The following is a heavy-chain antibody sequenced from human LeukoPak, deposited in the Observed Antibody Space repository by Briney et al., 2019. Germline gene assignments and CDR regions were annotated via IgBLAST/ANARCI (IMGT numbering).Heavy chain of an antibody. CDR2: IYHSGST. Sequence: PSETLSLTCAVSGGSISSSNWWSWVRQPPGKGLEWIGEIYHSGSTNYNPSLKSRVTISVDTSKNQFSLKLSSVTAADTAVYYCARGSSSSWFDYWGQGTLVTVSS. CDR1: GGSISSSNW. J-gene: IGHJ4*02. D-gene: IGHD6-13*01. V-gene: IGHV4-4*02. CDR3: ARGSSSSWFDY.